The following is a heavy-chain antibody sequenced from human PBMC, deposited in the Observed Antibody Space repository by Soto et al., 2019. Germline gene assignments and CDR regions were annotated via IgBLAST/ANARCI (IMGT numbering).Heavy chain of an antibody. V-gene: IGHV5-51*03. Sequence: EVHLVQSGAEVKKPGESLKISCKGSGYNFPTYWIGWVRQMPGKGLEWMGIIYPGDSDTKYSPSFQGQVTISVDKSLNTAYLHWSSLKASDSAMYYCARRASGYTYSSPIDHWGQGTLVLVSS. CDR1: GYNFPTYW. CDR3: ARRASGYTYSSPIDH. J-gene: IGHJ4*02. D-gene: IGHD5-18*01. CDR2: IYPGDSDT.